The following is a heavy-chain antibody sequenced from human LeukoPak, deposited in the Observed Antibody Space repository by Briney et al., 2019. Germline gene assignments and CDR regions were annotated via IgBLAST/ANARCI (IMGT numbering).Heavy chain of an antibody. Sequence: PSETLSLTCAVSGGSISSSNWWSWVRQPPGKGLEWIGEIYHSGSTNYNPSLKSRVTISVDKSKNQFSLKLSSVTAADTAVYYCASVPDGYWAFDIWGQGTMVTVSS. J-gene: IGHJ3*02. CDR1: GGSISSSNW. D-gene: IGHD3-22*01. V-gene: IGHV4-4*02. CDR2: IYHSGST. CDR3: ASVPDGYWAFDI.